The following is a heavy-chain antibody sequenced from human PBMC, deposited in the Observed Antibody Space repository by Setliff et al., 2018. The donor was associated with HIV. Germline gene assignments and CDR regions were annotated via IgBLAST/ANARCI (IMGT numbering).Heavy chain of an antibody. CDR1: SGSFSGYR. Sequence: SETLSLTCAVYSGSFSGYRWTWIRQPPGKGLEWIGEINHRGSTTHNPSLRSRVTISADTSKNQFSLKLNSVTAADTAVYYCARGDYYDSTGYEGLDSWGRGTLVTVSS. D-gene: IGHD3-22*01. CDR3: ARGDYYDSTGYEGLDS. V-gene: IGHV4-34*01. CDR2: INHRGST. J-gene: IGHJ4*02.